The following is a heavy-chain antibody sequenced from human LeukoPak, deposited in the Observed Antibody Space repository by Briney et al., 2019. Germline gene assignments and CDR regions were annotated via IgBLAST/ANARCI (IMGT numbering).Heavy chain of an antibody. D-gene: IGHD5-24*01. Sequence: SETLSLTCTASSGSFTRSRSYWAFIRQPPGKGLEWIGSVHYSGSSYRNPSLRSRVTISVDTSKNQFSLKLSSVTAADTAVYYCARVDGYSPWSIDYWGQGTLVTVSS. CDR2: VHYSGSS. J-gene: IGHJ4*02. CDR1: SGSFTRSRSY. V-gene: IGHV4-39*07. CDR3: ARVDGYSPWSIDY.